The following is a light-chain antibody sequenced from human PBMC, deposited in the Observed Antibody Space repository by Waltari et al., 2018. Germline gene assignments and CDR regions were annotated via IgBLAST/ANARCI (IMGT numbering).Light chain of an antibody. CDR2: GAF. Sequence: IVLTQSPGTLSLSPGERATLSCRASQSVSRSLAWYQQKAGQAPRLLIYGAFNRATGIPDRFSGSGSGTDFSLTISRLEPEDFAVYYCQHYVRLPATFGQGTKVEIK. V-gene: IGKV3-20*01. J-gene: IGKJ1*01. CDR3: QHYVRLPAT. CDR1: QSVSRS.